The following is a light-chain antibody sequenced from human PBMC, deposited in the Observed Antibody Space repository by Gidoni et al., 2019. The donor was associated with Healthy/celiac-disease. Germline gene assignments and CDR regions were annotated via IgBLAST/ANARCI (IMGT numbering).Light chain of an antibody. CDR2: GAS. CDR3: QQYNNWPPIT. J-gene: IGKJ5*01. Sequence: ELVMTQSPATLSVSPGERATLPCRASQSVSSNLAWYQQKPGQAPRLLIYGASTRATGSPARFSGSGSGTEFTLTISSLQSEDFAVYYCQQYNNWPPITFXPXTRLEIK. V-gene: IGKV3-15*01. CDR1: QSVSSN.